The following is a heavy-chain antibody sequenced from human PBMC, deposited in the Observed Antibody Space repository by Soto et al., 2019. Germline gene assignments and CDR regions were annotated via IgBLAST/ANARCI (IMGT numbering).Heavy chain of an antibody. J-gene: IGHJ4*02. CDR2: INPSDATT. CDR1: GYTFINYY. Sequence: QVQLVQSGAEVKKPGASVKVSCKASGYTFINYYMQWVRQAPGQGLEWMGIINPSDATTFYAQKLQGRVTMTRDTSTSTVSMELSSLRSEDTAVYYCARWGRPPRVRGQLDYWGQGTLVTVSS. V-gene: IGHV1-46*04. D-gene: IGHD3-10*01. CDR3: ARWGRPPRVRGQLDY.